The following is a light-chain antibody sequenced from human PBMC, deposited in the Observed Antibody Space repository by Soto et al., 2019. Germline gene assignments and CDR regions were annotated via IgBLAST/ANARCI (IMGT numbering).Light chain of an antibody. J-gene: IGLJ3*02. CDR2: INSDGSH. CDR1: SGHSNNA. Sequence: QPVLTQSPSASASLGASVKLTCTLSSGHSNNAIAWHQQQPEKGPRYLMKINSDGSHNNGDGIPDRFSGSRSGAERYLTISSLQSDDEADYYCQTWGTGIRVFGGGTKVTVL. V-gene: IGLV4-69*01. CDR3: QTWGTGIRV.